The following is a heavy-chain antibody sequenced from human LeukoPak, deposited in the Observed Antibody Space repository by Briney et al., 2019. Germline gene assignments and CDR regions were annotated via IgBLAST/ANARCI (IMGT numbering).Heavy chain of an antibody. V-gene: IGHV1-18*01. CDR3: ARSSYGVGWDY. D-gene: IGHD4-17*01. J-gene: IGHJ4*02. Sequence: ASVKVSCKASDYTFISYGISWVRQAPGQGLEWMGWISVYNGNTNYAQKLQGRVTMTTDTSTSTVYMELSSLRSDDTAIYYCARSSYGVGWDYWGQGTLVTVSS. CDR2: ISVYNGNT. CDR1: DYTFISYG.